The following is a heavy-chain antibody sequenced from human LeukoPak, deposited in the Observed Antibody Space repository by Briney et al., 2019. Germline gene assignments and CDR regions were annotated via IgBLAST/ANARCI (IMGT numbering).Heavy chain of an antibody. Sequence: GGSLRLSCAASGFTFSSYWMSWVRQAPGKGLEWVANIKQDGSEKYYVDSVKGRFTISRDDAKNSLYLQMNSLRAEDTAVYYCARDLEYGDYMYWGQGTLVTVSS. CDR1: GFTFSSYW. D-gene: IGHD4-17*01. V-gene: IGHV3-7*01. J-gene: IGHJ4*02. CDR3: ARDLEYGDYMY. CDR2: IKQDGSEK.